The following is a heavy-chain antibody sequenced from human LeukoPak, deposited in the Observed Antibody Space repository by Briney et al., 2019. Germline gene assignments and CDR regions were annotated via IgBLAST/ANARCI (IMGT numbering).Heavy chain of an antibody. J-gene: IGHJ4*02. CDR1: GGTFSSYA. V-gene: IGHV1-69*04. D-gene: IGHD3-9*01. CDR2: IIPILGIA. CDR3: ARDRGVLRYFDWLLPLDY. Sequence: GASVKVSCKASGGTFSSYAISWVRQAPGQGLEWMGRIIPILGIANHAQKFQGRVTITADKSTSTAYMELSSLRSEDTAVYYCARDRGVLRYFDWLLPLDYWGQGTLVTVSS.